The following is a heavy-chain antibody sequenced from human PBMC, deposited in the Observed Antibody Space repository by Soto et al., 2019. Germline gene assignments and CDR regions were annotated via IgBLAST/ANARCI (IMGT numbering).Heavy chain of an antibody. J-gene: IGHJ4*02. CDR3: AREVAVAGTLEYYFDY. CDR1: GVSMSSGSYY. CDR2: IYYSGST. D-gene: IGHD6-19*01. Sequence: SETLSLTCTVSGVSMSSGSYYWGWIRQPPGKGLEWIGYIYYSGSTYYNPSLKSRVTISVDTSKNQFSLKLSSVTAADTAVYYCAREVAVAGTLEYYFDYWGQGTLVTVSS. V-gene: IGHV4-31*03.